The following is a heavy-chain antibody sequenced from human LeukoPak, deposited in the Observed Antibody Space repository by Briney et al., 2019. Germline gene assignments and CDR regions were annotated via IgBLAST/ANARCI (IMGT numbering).Heavy chain of an antibody. CDR3: ARGSSFHNY. CDR1: GITFSSYS. D-gene: IGHD6-6*01. V-gene: IGHV3-20*04. Sequence: GRSLRLSCAVSGITFSSYSMNWVRQAPGKGLEWVSGINGNGGSRGYAASVKGRFTISRDNANNSLYLQMNSLRAEDTALYYCARGSSFHNYWGQGTLVTVSS. CDR2: INGNGGSR. J-gene: IGHJ4*02.